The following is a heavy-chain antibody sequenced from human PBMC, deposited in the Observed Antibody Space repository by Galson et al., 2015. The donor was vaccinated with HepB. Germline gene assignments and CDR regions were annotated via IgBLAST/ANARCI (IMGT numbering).Heavy chain of an antibody. Sequence: ETLSLTCAVYGGSLSGYYWSWIRQPPGKGLEWIGEINHSGSTNYNPSLKSRVTISVDTSKNQFSLKLSSVTAADTAVYYCTRMRSGWFAPGIPFDAFDIWGQGTLLTVSS. CDR3: TRMRSGWFAPGIPFDAFDI. J-gene: IGHJ3*02. CDR1: GGSLSGYY. D-gene: IGHD6-13*01. V-gene: IGHV4-34*01. CDR2: INHSGST.